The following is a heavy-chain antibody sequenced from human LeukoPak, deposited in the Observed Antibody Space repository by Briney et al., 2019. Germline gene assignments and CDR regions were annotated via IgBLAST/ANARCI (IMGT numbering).Heavy chain of an antibody. V-gene: IGHV3-74*01. CDR1: GFIFSSYW. Sequence: PGGSLRLSCAASGFIFSSYWMHWVRQAPGKGLVWVSHISSDGSATRYADSVKGRFTISRDNAKNSLYLQMSSLRAEDTAVYYCAELGITMIGGVWGKGTTVTISS. CDR2: ISSDGSAT. CDR3: AELGITMIGGV. J-gene: IGHJ6*04. D-gene: IGHD3-10*02.